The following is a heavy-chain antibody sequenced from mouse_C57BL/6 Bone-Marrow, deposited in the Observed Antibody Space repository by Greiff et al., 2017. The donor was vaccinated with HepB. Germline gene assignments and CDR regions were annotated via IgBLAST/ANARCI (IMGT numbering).Heavy chain of an antibody. CDR1: GFNIKDDY. J-gene: IGHJ3*01. CDR2: IDPENGDT. V-gene: IGHV14-4*01. D-gene: IGHD1-1*01. Sequence: VHVKQSGAELVRPGASVKLSCTASGFNIKDDYMHWVKQRPEQGLEWIGWIDPENGDTEYASKFQGKATITADTSSNTAYLQLSSLTSEDTAVYYCTTCLRAYWGQGTLVTVSA. CDR3: TTCLRAY.